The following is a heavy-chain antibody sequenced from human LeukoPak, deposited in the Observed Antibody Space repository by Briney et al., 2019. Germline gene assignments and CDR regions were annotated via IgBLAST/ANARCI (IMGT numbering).Heavy chain of an antibody. D-gene: IGHD3-9*01. CDR1: GYTFTSYD. Sequence: ASVKVSCKASGYTFTSYDINWVRQATGQGLEWMGWMNPNSGNTGYAPKFQGRVTMTRNTSITTAYMELSSLRSDDTAVYYCARGDILTGYLVPFDYWGQGTLVTVSS. J-gene: IGHJ4*02. V-gene: IGHV1-8*01. CDR3: ARGDILTGYLVPFDY. CDR2: MNPNSGNT.